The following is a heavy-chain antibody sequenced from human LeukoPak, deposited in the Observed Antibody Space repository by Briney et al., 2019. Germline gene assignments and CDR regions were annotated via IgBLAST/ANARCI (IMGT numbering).Heavy chain of an antibody. CDR3: ARDRGRWTYFDY. J-gene: IGHJ4*02. CDR1: GFTFSSYA. D-gene: IGHD3-10*01. V-gene: IGHV3-30*04. CDR2: ISYDGNNK. Sequence: GGSLRLSCAASGFTFSSYAVHWVRQAPGKGLEWVAVISYDGNNKYSADSVKGRFTISRGNSKNTLYLQMRSLRVEDTAIYYCARDRGRWTYFDYWGQGTLVTVSS.